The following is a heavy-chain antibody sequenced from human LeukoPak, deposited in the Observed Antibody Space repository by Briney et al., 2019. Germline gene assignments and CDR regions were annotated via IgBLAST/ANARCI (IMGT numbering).Heavy chain of an antibody. CDR2: ISGSGGSS. CDR3: AKGGGYCSGGSCYSPPY. D-gene: IGHD2-15*01. CDR1: GFTFSSHA. Sequence: GVPLRLSCAASGFTFSSHAMIWVRQAPGKGLEGLSAISGSGGSSCYSVAVEGGFTMRRANSTNTLYLQMKSLRAEDREVYSCAKGGGYCSGGSCYSPPYWGQGTLVTVSS. J-gene: IGHJ4*02. V-gene: IGHV3-23*01.